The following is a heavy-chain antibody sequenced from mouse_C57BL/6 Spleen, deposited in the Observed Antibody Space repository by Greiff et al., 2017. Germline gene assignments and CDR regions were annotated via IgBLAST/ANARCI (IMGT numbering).Heavy chain of an antibody. CDR3: ARHVERGYFDV. CDR1: GFTFSSYG. J-gene: IGHJ1*03. CDR2: ISSGGSYT. V-gene: IGHV5-6*02. Sequence: EVKLVESGGDLVKPGGSLKLSCAASGFTFSSYGMSWVRQTPDKRLEWVATISSGGSYTYYPDSVKGRFTISRDNAKNTLYLQMSSLKSEDTAMYYCARHVERGYFDVWGTGTTVTVSS.